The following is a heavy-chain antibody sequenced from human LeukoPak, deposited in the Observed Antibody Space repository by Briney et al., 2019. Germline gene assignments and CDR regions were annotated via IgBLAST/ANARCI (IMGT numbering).Heavy chain of an antibody. CDR1: GFTFNNNA. J-gene: IGHJ3*01. V-gene: IGHV3-23*01. D-gene: IGHD2-2*01. Sequence: GGSLRLSCATSGFTFNNNAMSWVRQAPGKRLEWVSAINGGGDATEYADSVKGRFTISRDNSKNTLCLQMNSLRPEDTAVYYCARCTASCYANAFDVWGQGTLLTVSS. CDR2: INGGGDAT. CDR3: ARCTASCYANAFDV.